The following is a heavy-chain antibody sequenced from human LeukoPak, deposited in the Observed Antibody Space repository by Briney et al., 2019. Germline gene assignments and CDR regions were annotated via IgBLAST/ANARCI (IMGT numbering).Heavy chain of an antibody. J-gene: IGHJ4*02. CDR3: ARRAYCGGTSCYYFDY. V-gene: IGHV5-51*01. D-gene: IGHD2-2*01. Sequence: GESLKISCKGSGYSFTSYWIGWVRQMPGKGLEWMGIIYPGDSDTIYSPSFQGQVTISADESISTAYLQWSTLKASDTAMYYCARRAYCGGTSCYYFDYWGQGTLVTVSS. CDR2: IYPGDSDT. CDR1: GYSFTSYW.